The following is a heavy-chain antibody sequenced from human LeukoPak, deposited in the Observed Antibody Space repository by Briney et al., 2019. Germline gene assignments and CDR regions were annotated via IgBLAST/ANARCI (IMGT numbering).Heavy chain of an antibody. D-gene: IGHD3-3*01. J-gene: IGHJ4*02. CDR1: GGTFSSYA. CDR3: ATTRVVSRGGDDY. CDR2: IIPIFGTA. Sequence: SVKVSCKASGGTFSSYAISWVRQAPGQGLEWMGGIIPIFGTANYAQKFQGRVTMTEDTSTDTAYMELSSLRSEDTAVYYCATTRVVSRGGDDYWGQGTLVTVSS. V-gene: IGHV1-69*06.